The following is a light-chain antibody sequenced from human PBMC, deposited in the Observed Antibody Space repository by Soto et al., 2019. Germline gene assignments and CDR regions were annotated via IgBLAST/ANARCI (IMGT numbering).Light chain of an antibody. V-gene: IGLV2-8*01. J-gene: IGLJ2*01. Sequence: QSALTQPASVSGSPGQSITISCTGTSSDVGSYNYVSWYQQHPGKAPKLMIYEVSKRPSGVPDRFSGSKSGNTASLTVSGLQAEDEADYYCSSYGGTNSLKVFGGGTKLTVL. CDR1: SSDVGSYNY. CDR3: SSYGGTNSLKV. CDR2: EVS.